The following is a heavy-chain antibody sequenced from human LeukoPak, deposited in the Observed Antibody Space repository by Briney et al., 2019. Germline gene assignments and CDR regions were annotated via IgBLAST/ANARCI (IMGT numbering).Heavy chain of an antibody. CDR3: AREGSDYGDY. CDR1: RFTFSSYS. V-gene: IGHV3-48*01. J-gene: IGHJ4*02. Sequence: GGSLRLSCAASRFTFSSYSMNWVRQAPGKGLEWVSYISGSSSTIYYADSVKGRFTISRDNAKNSLYLQMNSLRAEDTAVYYCAREGSDYGDYWGQGTLVTVSS. CDR2: ISGSSSTI.